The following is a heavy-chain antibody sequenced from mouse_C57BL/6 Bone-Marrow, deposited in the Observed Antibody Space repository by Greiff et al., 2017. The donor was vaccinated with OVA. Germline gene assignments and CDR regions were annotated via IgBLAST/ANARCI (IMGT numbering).Heavy chain of an antibody. CDR2: IWWDDDK. Sequence: QVTLKESGPGILQPSQTLSLTCSFSGFSLSTFGMGVGWIRQPSGKGLEWLAHIWWDDDKYYNPALKSRTTISQATSKNQDFLKIHHVDTAAAANYYGARARQLRPRYFDDWGKGTTLTVSS. V-gene: IGHV8-8*01. CDR3: ARARQLRPRYFDD. J-gene: IGHJ2*01. D-gene: IGHD3-2*02. CDR1: GFSLSTFGMG.